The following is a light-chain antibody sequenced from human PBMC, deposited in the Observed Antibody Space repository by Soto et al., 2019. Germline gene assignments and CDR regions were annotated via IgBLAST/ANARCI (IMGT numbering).Light chain of an antibody. CDR3: QQYGGSPWT. CDR2: GAS. J-gene: IGKJ1*01. CDR1: QSVTNSY. V-gene: IGKV3-20*01. Sequence: DIVLTQSPGTLSLSPGERATLSCRASQSVTNSYLAWYQQKPGQAPRLLIYGASRRATGIPDRFSGSESVTDFTLTISRVEPEDSAVYYCQQYGGSPWTFGRGTKVEIK.